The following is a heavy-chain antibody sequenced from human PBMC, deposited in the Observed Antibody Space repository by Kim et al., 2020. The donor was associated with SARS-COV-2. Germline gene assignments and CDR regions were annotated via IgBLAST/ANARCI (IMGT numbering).Heavy chain of an antibody. Sequence: GGSLRLSCAASGFNFKTYGMHWVRQAPGKGLEWVGVISYDGSSSYYAESVKGRFIISRDNSNDTVYLQMNSLRTEDTALYFCAKSPFTYGSMKTILVTPFDVWGHGTPVTVSS. V-gene: IGHV3-30*18. CDR3: AKSPFTYGSMKTILVTPFDV. CDR1: GFNFKTYG. J-gene: IGHJ3*01. D-gene: IGHD4-17*01. CDR2: ISYDGSSS.